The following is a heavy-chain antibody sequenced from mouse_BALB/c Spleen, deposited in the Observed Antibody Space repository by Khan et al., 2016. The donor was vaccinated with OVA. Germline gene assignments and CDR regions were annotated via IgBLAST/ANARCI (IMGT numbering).Heavy chain of an antibody. CDR1: GYTFTDYS. CDR2: INTETGEP. Sequence: QIQLVQSGPELKKPGETVKISCKASGYTFTDYSMHWVKQAPGKGSKWMGWINTETGEPTYADDFKGRFAFSLETSASTAYLQINNLKNEDTATYFCARNFLYYYGSSPFAYWGQGTLVTVSA. V-gene: IGHV9-2-1*01. D-gene: IGHD1-1*01. CDR3: ARNFLYYYGSSPFAY. J-gene: IGHJ3*01.